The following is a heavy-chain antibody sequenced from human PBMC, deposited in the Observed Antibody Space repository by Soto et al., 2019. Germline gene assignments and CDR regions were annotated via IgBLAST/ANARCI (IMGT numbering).Heavy chain of an antibody. D-gene: IGHD1-1*01. CDR1: GFSFSRYG. CDR2: ISWDGLAQ. CDR3: AKETIQVGGPNYFDY. V-gene: IGHV3-30*18. Sequence: VQLVESGGGVVQPGRSLRLLCEASGFSFSRYGMHWVRQAPGMGLELVAVISWDGLAQYYADSVKSRFTISRDNSQSTLYLQMNSLRTEDTAIYYCAKETIQVGGPNYFDYWGQGALVTVSS. J-gene: IGHJ4*02.